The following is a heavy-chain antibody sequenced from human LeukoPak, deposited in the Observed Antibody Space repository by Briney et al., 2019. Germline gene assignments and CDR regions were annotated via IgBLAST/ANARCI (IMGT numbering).Heavy chain of an antibody. Sequence: PGGSLRLSCAASGFTFSSYSMNWVRQAPGEGLEWVSSISSSSSDIYYADSAKGRFTISRDNAKNSLYLQMNSLRAEDTAVYYCARDLIFKNVWELGIDYWGQGTLVTVSS. CDR3: ARDLIFKNVWELGIDY. CDR2: ISSSSSDI. J-gene: IGHJ4*02. D-gene: IGHD1-26*01. V-gene: IGHV3-21*01. CDR1: GFTFSSYS.